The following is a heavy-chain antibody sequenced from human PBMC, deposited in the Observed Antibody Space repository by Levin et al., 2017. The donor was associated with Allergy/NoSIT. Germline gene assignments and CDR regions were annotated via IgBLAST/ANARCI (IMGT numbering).Heavy chain of an antibody. Sequence: GGSLRLSCAASGFTFSDYYVSWIRQAPGRGLEWVSFISSGGSSAYYADSMKGRFTISRDNAKNSLYLQMNSLRAEDTAVYYCARVAYEYVWGSYRYWLDYWGQGTLVTVSS. D-gene: IGHD3-16*02. CDR1: GFTFSDYY. V-gene: IGHV3-11*01. J-gene: IGHJ4*02. CDR2: ISSGGSSA. CDR3: ARVAYEYVWGSYRYWLDY.